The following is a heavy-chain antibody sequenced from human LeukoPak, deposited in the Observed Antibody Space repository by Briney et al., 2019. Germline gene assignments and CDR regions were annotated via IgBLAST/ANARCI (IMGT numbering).Heavy chain of an antibody. V-gene: IGHV1-69*05. Sequence: RASVKVSCNASGGTFSSYAISWVRQAPGQGLEWMGGIIPIFGTANYAQKFQGRVTITTDESTSTAYMELSSLRSEDTAVYYCARPLSGRGDHYYWYFDLWGRGTLVTVSS. CDR2: IIPIFGTA. CDR3: ARPLSGRGDHYYWYFDL. CDR1: GGTFSSYA. J-gene: IGHJ2*01. D-gene: IGHD1-1*01.